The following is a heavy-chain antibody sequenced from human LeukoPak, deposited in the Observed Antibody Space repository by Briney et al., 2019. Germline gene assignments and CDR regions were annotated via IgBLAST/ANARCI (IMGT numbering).Heavy chain of an antibody. CDR1: GFTFSTYY. J-gene: IGHJ3*01. CDR3: ARRGAAAGRNAFDL. D-gene: IGHD6-13*01. Sequence: GGSLRLSCAASGFTFSTYYTNWVRQAPGKGLEWVSFITGSSSYIYYTDSVKGRFTISRDNAKNSLFLQMNSLRAEDTAVFYCARRGAAAGRNAFDLWGQGTMVTVSS. V-gene: IGHV3-21*04. CDR2: ITGSSSYI.